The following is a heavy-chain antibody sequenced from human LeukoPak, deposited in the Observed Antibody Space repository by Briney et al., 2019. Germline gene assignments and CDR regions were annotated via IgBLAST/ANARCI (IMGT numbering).Heavy chain of an antibody. V-gene: IGHV3-21*01. CDR2: ISSSSDYI. CDR3: ARPMEGYSGSGSWYFDY. Sequence: PGGSLRLSCAASGFAFSTYSMNWVRQAPGKGLEWVSSISSSSDYIYYADSVKGRFTISRDNAKNSLYLQMNSLRAEDTALYYCARPMEGYSGSGSWYFDYWGQGTLVTVSS. CDR1: GFAFSTYS. J-gene: IGHJ4*02. D-gene: IGHD3-10*01.